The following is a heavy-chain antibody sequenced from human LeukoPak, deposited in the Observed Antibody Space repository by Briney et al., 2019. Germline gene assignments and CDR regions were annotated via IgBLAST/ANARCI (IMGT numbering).Heavy chain of an antibody. J-gene: IGHJ4*02. CDR2: IKSDDSST. CDR1: GFTFSSYW. D-gene: IGHD1-26*01. V-gene: IGHV3-74*01. CDR3: ARGDGGGYQGRFDY. Sequence: GGSLRLSCAASGFTFSSYWMHWVRQAPGKGLVWVSRIKSDDSSTSYADSVKGRFTISRDNAKNTLYLQMNSLRAKDTAVYYCARGDGGGYQGRFDYWGQGTLVTVSS.